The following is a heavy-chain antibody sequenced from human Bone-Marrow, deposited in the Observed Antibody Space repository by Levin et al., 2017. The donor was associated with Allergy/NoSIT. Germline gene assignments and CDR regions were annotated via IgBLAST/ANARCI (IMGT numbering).Heavy chain of an antibody. V-gene: IGHV1-2*02. CDR3: ARESYYDSSGYSDF. CDR2: INPNSGAT. Sequence: ASVKVSCKASGYTFTGYYIHWVRQAPGQGLEWMGWINPNSGATNYAQKFQGRVTMTRETSISTASMELSRLRSDDTAVYYCARESYYDSSGYSDFWGQGTLITVSS. J-gene: IGHJ4*02. CDR1: GYTFTGYY. D-gene: IGHD3-22*01.